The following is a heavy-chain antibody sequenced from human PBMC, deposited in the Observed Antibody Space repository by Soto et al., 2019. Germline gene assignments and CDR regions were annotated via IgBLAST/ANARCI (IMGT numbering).Heavy chain of an antibody. CDR2: INPSNSGT. J-gene: IGHJ4*02. D-gene: IGHD2-2*01. CDR1: GYSFITYW. Sequence: PGESLKISCMTSGYSFITYWIAWVRQMPGKGLEWVGKINPSNSGTNYNPTFQGHVTMSADRSISTVYLEWSSLKASDSAMYYCARLPYTTSWAPGDWGQGTLVTVSS. V-gene: IGHV5-10-1*01. CDR3: ARLPYTTSWAPGD.